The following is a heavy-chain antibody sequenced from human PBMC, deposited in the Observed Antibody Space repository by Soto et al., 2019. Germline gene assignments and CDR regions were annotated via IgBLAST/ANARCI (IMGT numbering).Heavy chain of an antibody. V-gene: IGHV2-70*13. CDR1: GFSLSTSGMR. CDR2: IDWDDDK. CDR3: ARSDPNSSSWCRGALAV. J-gene: IGHJ6*02. D-gene: IGHD6-13*01. Sequence: SGPTLVNPIETLTLTCSFSGFSLSTSGMRVSWIRQPPGKALEWLALIDWDDDKYYFTSLKARLSITKDTSKNQVVLTMINVDPVDTATYYCARSDPNSSSWCRGALAVWGPGTSVTVSS.